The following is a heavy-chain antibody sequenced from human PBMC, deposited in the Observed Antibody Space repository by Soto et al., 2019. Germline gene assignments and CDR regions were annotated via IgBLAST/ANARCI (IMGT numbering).Heavy chain of an antibody. V-gene: IGHV4-31*03. J-gene: IGHJ4*02. CDR2: ISYSGST. D-gene: IGHD3-9*01. CDR3: ARGGYDILTGYPTAYFDY. Sequence: PSETMSLTCTVSAGSITSCGYYWCRLRQHPGKGLARMAHISYSGSTSYNPSLKSRVTISVDTSKSQCSLKLSSGTAADTAVYYCARGGYDILTGYPTAYFDYWGQGTLVTVS. CDR1: AGSITSCGYY.